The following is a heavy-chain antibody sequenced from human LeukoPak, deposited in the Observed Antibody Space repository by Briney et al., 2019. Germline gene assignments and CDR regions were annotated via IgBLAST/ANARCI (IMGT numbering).Heavy chain of an antibody. CDR3: ARDLLRIASPFGY. Sequence: GGSLRLSCAASGFTFSSYSMNWVRQAPGKGLEWVSSISSSSSYIYYADSVKGRFTISRDNAKNSLYLQMNSLRAEDTAVYYCARDLLRIASPFGYWGQGTLVTVSS. V-gene: IGHV3-21*01. D-gene: IGHD2-15*01. CDR2: ISSSSSYI. J-gene: IGHJ4*02. CDR1: GFTFSSYS.